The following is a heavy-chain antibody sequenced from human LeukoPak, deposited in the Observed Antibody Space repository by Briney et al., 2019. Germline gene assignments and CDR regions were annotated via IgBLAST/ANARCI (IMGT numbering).Heavy chain of an antibody. V-gene: IGHV1-69*05. CDR2: IIPIFGTA. CDR3: ARGYCSGGSCYSGTLYYMDV. Sequence: SVKVSCKASGGTFSSYAISGVRQAPGQGLEWMRGIIPIFGTANYAQKFQGRVTITTDESTSTAYMELSSLRSEDTAVYYCARGYCSGGSCYSGTLYYMDVWAKGPRSPSP. CDR1: GGTFSSYA. D-gene: IGHD2-15*01. J-gene: IGHJ6*03.